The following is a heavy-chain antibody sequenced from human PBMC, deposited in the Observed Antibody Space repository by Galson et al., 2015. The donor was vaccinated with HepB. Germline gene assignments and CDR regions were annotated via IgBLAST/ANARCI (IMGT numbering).Heavy chain of an antibody. D-gene: IGHD3-22*01. CDR2: IIPILGIA. J-gene: IGHJ4*02. CDR3: ASSYYYDSSGYLGAGDY. Sequence: CKASGGTFSSYAISWARQAPGQGLEWMGGIIPILGIANYAQKFQGRVTITADKSTSTAYMELSSLRSEDTAVYYCASSYYYDSSGYLGAGDYWGQGTLVTVSS. CDR1: GGTFSSYA. V-gene: IGHV1-69*10.